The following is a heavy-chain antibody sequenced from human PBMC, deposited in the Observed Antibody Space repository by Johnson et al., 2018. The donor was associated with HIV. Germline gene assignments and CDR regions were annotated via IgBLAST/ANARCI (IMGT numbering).Heavy chain of an antibody. CDR1: GFTFSSYG. Sequence: QMLLVESGGGVVQPGGSLRLSCVASGFTFSSYGMHWVRQAPGKGLEWVAFIRYDGSNKYYADSVKGRFTISRDNSKNTLYLQMNSLRAEDTAVYYCARGGLLSPDAFDIWGQGTMVTVSS. J-gene: IGHJ3*02. CDR3: ARGGLLSPDAFDI. V-gene: IGHV3-30*02. CDR2: IRYDGSNK. D-gene: IGHD2-21*02.